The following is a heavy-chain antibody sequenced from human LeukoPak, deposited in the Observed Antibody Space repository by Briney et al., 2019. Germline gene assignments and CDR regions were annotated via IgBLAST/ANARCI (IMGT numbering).Heavy chain of an antibody. J-gene: IGHJ4*02. CDR1: HYPYCHYW. V-gene: IGHV5-51*01. Sequence: PRDPLQHSCTDSHYPYCHYWIGYVRQMHGKDLQWLPITYRGSDTRYSPSFQGQVTISVDITTAYLQWRSLKASDTAMYYCARLDGYHQSSGYHPRYFDYWGQGTLVTVSS. CDR3: ARLDGYHQSSGYHPRYFDY. D-gene: IGHD3-22*01. CDR2: TYRGSDT.